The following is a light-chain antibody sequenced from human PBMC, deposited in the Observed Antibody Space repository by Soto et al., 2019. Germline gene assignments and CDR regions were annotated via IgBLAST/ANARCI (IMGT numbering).Light chain of an antibody. Sequence: QSVLTQPPSVSGAPGQRVTISCTGSSSNIGAGYDVHWYQQLPGTAPKLLIYGNSNRPSGVPDRFSGSKSGTSASLAITGLQAEDEAGYYCQSYDSSLSGSMVFGGGTKLTVL. V-gene: IGLV1-40*01. J-gene: IGLJ2*01. CDR1: SSNIGAGYD. CDR2: GNS. CDR3: QSYDSSLSGSMV.